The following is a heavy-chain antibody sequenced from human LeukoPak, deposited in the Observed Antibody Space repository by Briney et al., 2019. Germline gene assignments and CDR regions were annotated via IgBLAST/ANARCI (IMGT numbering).Heavy chain of an antibody. CDR3: ARVAARGPFDY. J-gene: IGHJ4*02. V-gene: IGHV3-53*04. CDR1: GFTVTSNY. D-gene: IGHD6-6*01. CDR2: IYIGGGSTA. Sequence: GGSLRLSCAASGFTVTSNYMSWVRQAPGKGLEWVSLIYIGGGSTAYYADSVKGRFTISEHSNTLYLQMNSLRPEDTAVYYCARVAARGPFDYWGQGTLVTVSS.